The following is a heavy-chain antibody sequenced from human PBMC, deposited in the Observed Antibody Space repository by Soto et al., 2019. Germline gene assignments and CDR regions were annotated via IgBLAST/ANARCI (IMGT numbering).Heavy chain of an antibody. J-gene: IGHJ5*01. V-gene: IGHV1-69*13. CDR1: GGTFSSYA. CDR2: IIPIFGTA. Sequence: ASVQVSCKATGGTFSSYAISWVRQAPGQGLEWMGGIIPIFGTANYAQKFQGRVTITADESTSTAYMELSSLRSEDTAVYYCAREGAGAEVSWFDSWGQGTLVTVSS. D-gene: IGHD1-26*01. CDR3: AREGAGAEVSWFDS.